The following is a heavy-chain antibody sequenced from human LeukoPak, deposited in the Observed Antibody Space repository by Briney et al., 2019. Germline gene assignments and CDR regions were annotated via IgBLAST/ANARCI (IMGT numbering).Heavy chain of an antibody. V-gene: IGHV3-48*03. J-gene: IGHJ3*02. CDR3: ARDQSRGRSAFSPDASDI. Sequence: GGSLRLSCAASGFTFSSYEMNWVRQAPGKGLEWVSYISSSGATIYYADSVKGRFTISRDNANNSLYLQMNSLRAEDTALYYCARDQSRGRSAFSPDASDIWGQGTMVTVSS. D-gene: IGHD2-15*01. CDR1: GFTFSSYE. CDR2: ISSSGATI.